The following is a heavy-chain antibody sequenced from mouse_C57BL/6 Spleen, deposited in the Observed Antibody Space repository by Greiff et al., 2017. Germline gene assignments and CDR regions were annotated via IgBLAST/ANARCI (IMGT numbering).Heavy chain of an antibody. CDR1: GYTFTSYG. J-gene: IGHJ2*01. D-gene: IGHD2-5*01. Sequence: QVQLKQSGAELARPGASVKLSCKASGYTFTSYGISWVKQRTGQGLEWIGEIYPRSGNTYYNEKFKGKATLTADKSSSTAYMELRSLTSEDSAVYFWAKGGNSNYRYYFDYWGQGTTLTVSS. CDR2: IYPRSGNT. CDR3: AKGGNSNYRYYFDY. V-gene: IGHV1-81*01.